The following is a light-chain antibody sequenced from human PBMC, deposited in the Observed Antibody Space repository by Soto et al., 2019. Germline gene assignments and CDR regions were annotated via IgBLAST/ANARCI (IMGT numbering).Light chain of an antibody. V-gene: IGKV1-5*01. CDR2: DAS. J-gene: IGKJ1*01. CDR1: QSISSW. CDR3: QQYNTYWT. Sequence: DIQMTQSPSILSASVGDRVTITCRASQSISSWLAWYQQKPGKAPKLLIYDASSLESGVTSRFSGSGSGTEFTLTISSLQPDDFATYYCQQYNTYWTFGQGTKVEIK.